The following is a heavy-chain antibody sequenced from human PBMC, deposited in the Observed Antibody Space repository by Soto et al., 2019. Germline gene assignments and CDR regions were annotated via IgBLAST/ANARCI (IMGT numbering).Heavy chain of an antibody. V-gene: IGHV4-4*02. CDR3: ARVIAAAVHWFDP. CDR2: IYHSGST. J-gene: IGHJ5*02. Sequence: SETLSLTCAVSGGSLSSSNWWSWVRQPPGKGLEWIGEIYHSGSTNYNPSLKSRVTISVDKSKNQFSLKLSSVTAADTAVYYCARVIAAAVHWFDPWGQGTLVTVSS. CDR1: GGSLSSSNW. D-gene: IGHD6-13*01.